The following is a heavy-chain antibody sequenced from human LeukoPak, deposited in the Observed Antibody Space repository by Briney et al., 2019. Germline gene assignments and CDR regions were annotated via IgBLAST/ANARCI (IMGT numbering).Heavy chain of an antibody. J-gene: IGHJ4*02. CDR2: IIPICGTA. Sequence: ASVKLSCNASGGTFSSYAISWVRQAPGQGLEWMGGIIPICGTANYAQKFQGRVTITTDESTSTAYLELSSLRSEDTAVYYCARGPELERFDYWGQGTLVTVSS. CDR1: GGTFSSYA. V-gene: IGHV1-69*05. D-gene: IGHD1-1*01. CDR3: ARGPELERFDY.